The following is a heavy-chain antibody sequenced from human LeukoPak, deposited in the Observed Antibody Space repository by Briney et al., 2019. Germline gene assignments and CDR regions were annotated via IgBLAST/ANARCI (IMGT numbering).Heavy chain of an antibody. D-gene: IGHD3-16*01. V-gene: IGHV1-69*04. CDR1: GGTFSSYT. CDR3: AREGPGGRYYYYMDV. CDR2: IIPILGIA. Sequence: SVKVSCKASGGTFSSYTISWVRQAPGQGLEWMGRIIPILGIANYAQKFQGRVTITADKSTSTAYMELSSLRSEDTAVYYCAREGPGGRYYYYMDVWGKGTTVTVSS. J-gene: IGHJ6*03.